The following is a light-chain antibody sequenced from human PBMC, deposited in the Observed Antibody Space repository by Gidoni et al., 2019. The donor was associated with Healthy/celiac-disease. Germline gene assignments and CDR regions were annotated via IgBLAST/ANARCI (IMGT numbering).Light chain of an antibody. Sequence: YASSLQSGVPSRFSGSGSGADYTLTISSLQPEDFATYYCQQYYSTPLYRFGQGTKLEIK. CDR3: QQYYSTPLYR. V-gene: IGKV1D-43*01. J-gene: IGKJ2*03. CDR2: YAS.